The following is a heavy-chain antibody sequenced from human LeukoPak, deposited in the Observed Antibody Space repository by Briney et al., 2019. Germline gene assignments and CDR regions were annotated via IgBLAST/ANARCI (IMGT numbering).Heavy chain of an antibody. V-gene: IGHV3-23*01. D-gene: IGHD1-26*01. CDR1: GFTFSSYA. Sequence: PGGSLRLSCAASGFTFSSYAMNWVRQARGKGLEWVSAINSGGVNTYYADSVKGRFTISRDNSKNTLYLQMNSLRAEDTAVYYCAKDTTHSGSYGIDYWGQGTLVIVSS. CDR2: INSGGVNT. J-gene: IGHJ4*02. CDR3: AKDTTHSGSYGIDY.